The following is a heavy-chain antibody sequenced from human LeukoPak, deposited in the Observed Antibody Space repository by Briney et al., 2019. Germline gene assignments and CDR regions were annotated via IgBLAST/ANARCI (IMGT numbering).Heavy chain of an antibody. CDR3: ARDSRYYDSSGYNYYYYGMDV. CDR1: GGSISSYY. Sequence: SETLSLTCTVSGGSISSYYWSWIRQPPGKGLEWIGYIYYSGSTNYNPSLKSRVTISVDTSKNQFSLKLSSVTAADTAVYYCARDSRYYDSSGYNYYYYGMDVWGQGTTVTVSS. D-gene: IGHD3-22*01. J-gene: IGHJ6*02. V-gene: IGHV4-59*01. CDR2: IYYSGST.